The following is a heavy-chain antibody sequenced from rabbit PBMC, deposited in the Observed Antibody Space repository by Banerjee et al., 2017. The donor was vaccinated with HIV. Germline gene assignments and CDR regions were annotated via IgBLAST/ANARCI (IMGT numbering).Heavy chain of an antibody. CDR1: GFSFSSRYY. V-gene: IGHV1S40*01. Sequence: QSLEESGGDLVKLGASLTLTCTASGFSFSSRYYMSWVRQAPGKGLEWIGYIDPVFSNKVYASWVNDRFTISSHNAQNTVYLQLNSLTAADTATYFCVRDRDYYIYGYVGYDFWLDLWGPGTLVTVS. CDR2: IDPVFSNK. CDR3: VRDRDYYIYGYVGYDFWLDL. D-gene: IGHD6-1*01. J-gene: IGHJ4*01.